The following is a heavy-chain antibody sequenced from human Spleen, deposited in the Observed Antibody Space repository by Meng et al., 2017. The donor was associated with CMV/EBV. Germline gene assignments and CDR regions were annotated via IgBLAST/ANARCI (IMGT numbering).Heavy chain of an antibody. Sequence: GESLKISCEASGFTFSDYEMNWVRQAPGKGLEWVSHISGSGNTIYYADSVKGRFTISRDNAKNSVYLQMNSLRAEDTAVYYCASDSSGYYYAFWGQGTLVTVSS. J-gene: IGHJ4*02. CDR2: ISGSGNTI. CDR3: ASDSSGYYYAF. D-gene: IGHD3-22*01. V-gene: IGHV3-48*03. CDR1: GFTFSDYE.